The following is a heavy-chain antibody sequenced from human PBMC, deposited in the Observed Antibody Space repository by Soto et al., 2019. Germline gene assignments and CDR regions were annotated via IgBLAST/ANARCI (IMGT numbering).Heavy chain of an antibody. V-gene: IGHV4-38-2*01. Sequence: SETLSLTCAVYGGSFSGYYWGWLRQPPGKGLEWIGSIYHGGSTYYNPSLNSRVTLSIDMTNNHVSLILNSVTAADTAVYYCARVGPWVPYYYDSSPYTFENWFDPWGQGTLVTVSS. CDR3: ARVGPWVPYYYDSSPYTFENWFDP. CDR1: GGSFSGYY. J-gene: IGHJ5*02. CDR2: IYHGGST. D-gene: IGHD3-22*01.